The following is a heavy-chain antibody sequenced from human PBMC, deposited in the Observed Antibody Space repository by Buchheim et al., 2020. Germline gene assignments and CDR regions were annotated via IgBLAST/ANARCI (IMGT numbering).Heavy chain of an antibody. CDR2: MYISGST. Sequence: QVQLQESGPGLVKPSQTLSLTCTVSGDSMERGGFYWNWIRQHPGMGLELIGYMYISGSTYFNPSLRSRVTISADTSKDQFSLKLSSVTAADTAGYFCARGTPRYYFDFWGQGTL. V-gene: IGHV4-31*03. J-gene: IGHJ4*02. D-gene: IGHD3-10*01. CDR1: GDSMERGGFY. CDR3: ARGTPRYYFDF.